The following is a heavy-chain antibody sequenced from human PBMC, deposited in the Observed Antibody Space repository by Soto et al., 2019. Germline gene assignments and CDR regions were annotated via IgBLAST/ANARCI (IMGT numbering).Heavy chain of an antibody. CDR3: ARECIAVAAYYYYYGMDV. V-gene: IGHV6-1*01. CDR1: GDSVSSNSAA. D-gene: IGHD6-19*01. CDR2: TYYRSKWYN. J-gene: IGHJ6*02. Sequence: SETLSLTCAISGDSVSSNSAAWNWIRQSPSRGLEWLGRTYYRSKWYNDYAGSVKSRITINPDTSKNQFSLQLKSVTPEDTAVYYCARECIAVAAYYYYYGMDVWGQGTTVTVSS.